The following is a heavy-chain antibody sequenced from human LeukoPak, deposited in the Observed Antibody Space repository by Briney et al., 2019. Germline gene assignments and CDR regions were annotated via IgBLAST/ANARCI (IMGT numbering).Heavy chain of an antibody. J-gene: IGHJ4*02. D-gene: IGHD3-22*01. Sequence: GESLMISCKGSGYSFTSYWIGWVRQMPGKGLGWMGIIYPGDSDTRYSPTFQGQVTISADKSISTPYLKWSSLKAYDTAMYYCARLTDPDSSGYYYLDYWGQGTLVTVSS. CDR1: GYSFTSYW. CDR2: IYPGDSDT. V-gene: IGHV5-51*01. CDR3: ARLTDPDSSGYYYLDY.